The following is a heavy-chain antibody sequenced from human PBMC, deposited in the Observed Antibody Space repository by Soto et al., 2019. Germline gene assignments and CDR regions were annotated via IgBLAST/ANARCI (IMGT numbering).Heavy chain of an antibody. D-gene: IGHD6-19*01. CDR1: GLTFSSYW. V-gene: IGHV3-74*01. J-gene: IGHJ4*02. CDR2: IDIAGSTT. CDR3: ARDQTVAGPTTFDY. Sequence: PGGSLRLSCAASGLTFSSYWMHWVRQTPGKGLVWVSRIDIAGSTTTYADSVKGRFTISRDNAKNTLYLQMNSLRAEDTAVYYCARDQTVAGPTTFDYCGQGTLVTVSS.